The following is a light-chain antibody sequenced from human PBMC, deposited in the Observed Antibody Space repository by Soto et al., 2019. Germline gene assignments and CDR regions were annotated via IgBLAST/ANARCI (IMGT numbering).Light chain of an antibody. V-gene: IGKV3-15*01. CDR2: GAS. J-gene: IGKJ2*01. CDR3: QQYNNWPPYT. Sequence: EILMTQSPVTLFVSPGERATLSCRASQSVRSNLAWYQQKPGQAPRLLFYGASTRATGVPARFSGSGSGTEFTLTITSLQSEDFAVYYCQQYNNWPPYTFGQGTKVDIK. CDR1: QSVRSN.